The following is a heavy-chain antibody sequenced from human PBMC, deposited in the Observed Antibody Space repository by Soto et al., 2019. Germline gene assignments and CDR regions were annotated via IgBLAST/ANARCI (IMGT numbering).Heavy chain of an antibody. CDR2: IMWNSGST. D-gene: IGHD2-21*02. V-gene: IGHV3-9*02. CDR1: GSTSDNHA. J-gene: IGHJ6*02. CDR3: GKYVTAGGLDV. Sequence: SLRLSCEPFGSTSDNHAMTWVRQTPGKGLEWVPGIMWNSGSTGYANSVKGRFINCRDNAKNSLYLQMKSLRVEDTALYYCGKYVTAGGLDVWGQGTTVTVSS.